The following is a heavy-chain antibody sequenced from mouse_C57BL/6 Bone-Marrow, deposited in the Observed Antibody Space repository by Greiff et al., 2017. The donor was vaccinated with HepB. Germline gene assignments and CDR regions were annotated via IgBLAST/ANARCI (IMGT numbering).Heavy chain of an antibody. J-gene: IGHJ2*01. Sequence: EVKLMESGGGLVQPGGSLSLSCAASGFTFTDYYMSWVRQPPGKALEWLGFIRNKANGYTTEYSASVKGRFTISRDNSQSILYLQMNALRAEDSATYYCAKHYYRSFDYWGQGTTLTVSS. CDR2: IRNKANGYTT. CDR3: AKHYYRSFDY. CDR1: GFTFTDYY. D-gene: IGHD1-1*01. V-gene: IGHV7-3*01.